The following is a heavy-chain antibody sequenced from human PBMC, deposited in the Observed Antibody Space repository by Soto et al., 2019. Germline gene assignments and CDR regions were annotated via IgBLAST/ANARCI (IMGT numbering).Heavy chain of an antibody. D-gene: IGHD3-10*01. CDR2: IYPGDSDT. Sequence: GESLKISCKGSGYSFTSYWIGWVRQMPGKGLEWMGIIYPGDSDTRYSPSFQGQVTISADKSISTAYLQWSSLKASDTAMYYCARLRSLAMVRGVINYLGQGTLVTVSS. V-gene: IGHV5-51*01. CDR3: ARLRSLAMVRGVINY. CDR1: GYSFTSYW. J-gene: IGHJ4*02.